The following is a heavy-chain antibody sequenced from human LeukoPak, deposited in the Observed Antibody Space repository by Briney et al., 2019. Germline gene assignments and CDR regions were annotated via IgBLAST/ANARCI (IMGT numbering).Heavy chain of an antibody. V-gene: IGHV3-9*01. CDR2: ISWNSGSI. D-gene: IGHD3-10*01. CDR1: GFTFDDYA. CDR3: AKAHADMVRGVIDY. J-gene: IGHJ4*02. Sequence: PGGSLRLSCAASGFTFDDYAMHWVRHAPGKGLEWVSGISWNSGSIGYADSVKGRFTISRDNAKNSLYLQMNSLRAEDTALYYCAKAHADMVRGVIDYWGQGTLVTVSS.